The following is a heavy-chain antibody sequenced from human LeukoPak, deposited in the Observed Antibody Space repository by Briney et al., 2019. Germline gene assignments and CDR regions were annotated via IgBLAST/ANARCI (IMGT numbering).Heavy chain of an antibody. Sequence: GGSLRLSCAASGFTVSSNYMSWVRQSPGKGLEWVSVIYSGGSTYYADSGKGRFTISRDNSKNTLYLQMNSLTAEHTAVYYCAREVVVPATPLGYWGQGTLVTASS. CDR1: GFTVSSNY. CDR2: IYSGGST. CDR3: AREVVVPATPLGY. J-gene: IGHJ4*02. D-gene: IGHD2-15*01. V-gene: IGHV3-53*01.